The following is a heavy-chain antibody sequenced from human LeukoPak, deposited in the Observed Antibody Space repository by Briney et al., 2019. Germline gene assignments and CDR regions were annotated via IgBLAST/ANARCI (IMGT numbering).Heavy chain of an antibody. CDR2: IYYSGST. CDR3: ARETNYDSSLDY. CDR1: GGSISSYY. V-gene: IGHV4-59*01. Sequence: SETLSLTSTVSGGSISSYYWSWIRQPPGKGLEWIGYIYYSGSTNYNPSLKSRVTISVDTSKNQFSLKLSSVTAADTAVYYCARETNYDSSLDYWGQGTLVTVSS. D-gene: IGHD3-22*01. J-gene: IGHJ4*02.